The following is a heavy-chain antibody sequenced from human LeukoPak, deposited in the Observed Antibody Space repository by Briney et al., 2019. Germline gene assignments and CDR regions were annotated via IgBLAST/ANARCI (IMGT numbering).Heavy chain of an antibody. V-gene: IGHV3-53*01. CDR3: ASQGSGPSGYYYGMDV. CDR2: IYSGGST. Sequence: GGSLRLSCAASGFTVSRNYMSWVRQAPGKGLEWVSVIYSGGSTYYADSVKGRFTISRDNSKNTLYLQMNSLRAEDTAVYYCASQGSGPSGYYYGMDVWGKGTTVTVSS. D-gene: IGHD3-10*01. J-gene: IGHJ6*04. CDR1: GFTVSRNY.